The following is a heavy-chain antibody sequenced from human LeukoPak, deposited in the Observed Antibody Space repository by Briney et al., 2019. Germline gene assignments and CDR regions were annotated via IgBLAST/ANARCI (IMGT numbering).Heavy chain of an antibody. CDR1: GGSFSGYY. J-gene: IGHJ5*02. D-gene: IGHD2-2*01. V-gene: IGHV4-34*01. Sequence: SETLSLTCAVYGGSFSGYYWRWIRQPPGKGLEWIGEINHSGSTNYNPSLKSRVTISVDTSKNQFSLKLSSVTAADTAVYYCASAAYQLLSPSWFDPWGQGTLVTVSS. CDR2: INHSGST. CDR3: ASAAYQLLSPSWFDP.